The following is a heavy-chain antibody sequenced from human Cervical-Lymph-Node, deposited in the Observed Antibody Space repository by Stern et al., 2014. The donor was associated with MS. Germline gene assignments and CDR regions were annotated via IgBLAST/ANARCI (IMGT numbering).Heavy chain of an antibody. V-gene: IGHV3-53*01. J-gene: IGHJ4*02. D-gene: IGHD6-19*01. CDR1: GFTVSSNY. Sequence: EVQLVESGGGLIQPGGSLRLSCAVSGFTVSSNYMSWVRQAPGKGLEWVSVIYTGGGTYYTDSVKGRFTISRDNSKNTLYLQMNSLRAEDTAVYYCARVGYSSGWLRNWGQGTLVTVSS. CDR3: ARVGYSSGWLRN. CDR2: IYTGGGT.